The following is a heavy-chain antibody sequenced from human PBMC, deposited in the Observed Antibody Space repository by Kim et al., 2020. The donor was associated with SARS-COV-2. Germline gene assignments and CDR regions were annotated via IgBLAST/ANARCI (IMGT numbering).Heavy chain of an antibody. CDR1: GYVFSGFG. CDR3: AREDYYGSGSYRYFDY. CDR2: INAGNGNT. J-gene: IGHJ4*02. V-gene: IGHV1-3*01. D-gene: IGHD3-10*01. Sequence: ASVKVSCKASGYVFSGFGVHWVRQAPGQSLEWMGWINAGNGNTDSSQRFQGRITITRDTSASTAYMELSSLSSEDTAIYFCAREDYYGSGSYRYFDYWGQGTLVTVSS.